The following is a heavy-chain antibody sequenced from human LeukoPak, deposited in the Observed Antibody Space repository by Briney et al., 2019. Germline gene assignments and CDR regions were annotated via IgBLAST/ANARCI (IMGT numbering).Heavy chain of an antibody. V-gene: IGHV4-39*01. D-gene: IGHD6-6*01. CDR3: ARHPIAAPDY. J-gene: IGHJ4*02. Sequence: SETLSLTCTVSGGSISSSSYYWGWIRQPPGKGLEWIGSIYYSGSTYYNPSLKSRVTISVDTSKNQFSLKLSSVTAADTAAYYCARHPIAAPDYWGQGTLVTVSS. CDR2: IYYSGST. CDR1: GGSISSSSYY.